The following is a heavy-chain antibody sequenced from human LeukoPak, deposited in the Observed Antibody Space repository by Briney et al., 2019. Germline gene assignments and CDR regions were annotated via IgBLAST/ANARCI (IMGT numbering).Heavy chain of an antibody. CDR3: ASGRDGLHTLGY. J-gene: IGHJ4*02. CDR2: IYYSGST. CDR1: GGTISSYY. V-gene: IGHV4-59*01. D-gene: IGHD5-24*01. Sequence: PSEPLSLTCTVSGGTISSYYWSWIRQPPGKGLEWIGYIYYSGSTNYNPSLKSRVTISVDASKNQFSLKLNSVTAADRAVYYCASGRDGLHTLGYWGQGTLVAVSS.